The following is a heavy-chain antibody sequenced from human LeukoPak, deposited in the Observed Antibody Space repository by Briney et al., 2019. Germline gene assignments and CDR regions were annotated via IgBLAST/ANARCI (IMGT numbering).Heavy chain of an antibody. V-gene: IGHV1-69*13. CDR3: ARVARYKFPTYYDFWSGVIFDY. J-gene: IGHJ4*02. CDR1: GGTFSSYA. CDR2: IIPIFGTA. Sequence: GASVKVSCKASGGTFSSYAISWVRQAPGQGLEWMGGIIPIFGTANYAQKFQGRVTITADESTSTAYRELSSLRSEDTAVYYCARVARYKFPTYYDFWSGVIFDYWGQGTLVTVSS. D-gene: IGHD3-3*01.